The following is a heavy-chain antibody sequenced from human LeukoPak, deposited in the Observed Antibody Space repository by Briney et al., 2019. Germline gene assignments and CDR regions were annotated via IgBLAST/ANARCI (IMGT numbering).Heavy chain of an antibody. D-gene: IGHD6-19*01. CDR3: ARGLSSGWYSGQYYFDY. V-gene: IGHV1-2*02. CDR2: INPNSGGT. CDR1: GYTFTGYY. Sequence: ASVKVSCKASGYTFTGYYMHWVRQAPGQGLEWMGWINPNSGGTNYAQKFQGRVTITRNTSISTAYMELSSLRSEDTAVYYCARGLSSGWYSGQYYFDYWGQGTLVTVSS. J-gene: IGHJ4*02.